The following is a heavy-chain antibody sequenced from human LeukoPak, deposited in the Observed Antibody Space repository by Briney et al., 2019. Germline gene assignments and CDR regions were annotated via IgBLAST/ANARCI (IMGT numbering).Heavy chain of an antibody. Sequence: SETLSLTCAVSGGSISSGGYSWTWIRQPPGKGLEWIGEINHSGSTNYNPSLKSRVTISVDTSRNQFSLKLSSVTAADTAVYYCARPNHKDHCSSSSCYRYFDYWGQGTLVTVSS. CDR2: INHSGST. CDR1: GGSISSGGYS. J-gene: IGHJ4*02. CDR3: ARPNHKDHCSSSSCYRYFDY. V-gene: IGHV4-34*01. D-gene: IGHD2-2*02.